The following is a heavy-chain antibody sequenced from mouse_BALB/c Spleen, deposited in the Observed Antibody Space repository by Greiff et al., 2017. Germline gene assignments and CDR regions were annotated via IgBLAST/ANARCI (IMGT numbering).Heavy chain of an antibody. J-gene: IGHJ4*01. V-gene: IGHV5-12-2*01. Sequence: EVHLVESGGGLVQPGGSLKLSCAASGFTFSSYTMSWVRQTPEKRLEWVAYISNGGGSTYYPDTVKGRFTISRDNAKNTLYLQMSSLKSEDTAMYYCARHGFYYYGSSYDYAMDYWGQGTSVTVSS. CDR1: GFTFSSYT. CDR3: ARHGFYYYGSSYDYAMDY. CDR2: ISNGGGST. D-gene: IGHD1-1*01.